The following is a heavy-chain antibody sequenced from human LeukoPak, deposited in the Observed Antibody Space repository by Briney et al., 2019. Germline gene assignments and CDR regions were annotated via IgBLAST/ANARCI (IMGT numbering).Heavy chain of an antibody. CDR1: GGSISSGGYY. D-gene: IGHD1-7*01. Sequence: KASETLSLTCTVSGGSISSGGYYWSWIRQHPGKGLEWIGRIYTSGTTNYNTNYNPSLKSRVTMSVDTSKNQLSLKLSSVTAADTAVYHCARETRQGSDYWGQGTLVTVSS. CDR3: ARETRQGSDY. CDR2: IYTSGTTNYNT. J-gene: IGHJ4*02. V-gene: IGHV4-61*02.